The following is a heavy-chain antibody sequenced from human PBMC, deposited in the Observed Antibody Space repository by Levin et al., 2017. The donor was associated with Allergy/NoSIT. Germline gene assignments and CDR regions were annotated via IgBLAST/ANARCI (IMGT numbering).Heavy chain of an antibody. CDR2: IYHSGSA. J-gene: IGHJ4*02. CDR1: GGSIRTEGYF. Sequence: SQTLSLTCTVSGGSIRTEGYFWGWIRQHPGKGLEWIGYIYHSGSAFHYNPSLKSRTTISVDTSKNQFSLKLSSVIAADSAVYYCARDKGGKYYFDYWGQGTLVAVSS. D-gene: IGHD1-1*01. CDR3: ARDKGGKYYFDY. V-gene: IGHV4-31*03.